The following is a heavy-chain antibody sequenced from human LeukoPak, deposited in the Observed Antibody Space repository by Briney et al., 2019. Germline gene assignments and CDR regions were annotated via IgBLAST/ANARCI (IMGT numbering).Heavy chain of an antibody. CDR1: GYTFTSYG. CDR3: ASFYYDSSGYYYDY. CDR2: IYPNSGNT. J-gene: IGHJ4*02. V-gene: IGHV1-8*03. D-gene: IGHD3-22*01. Sequence: ASVKVSCKASGYTFTSYGISWVRQATGQGLAWVGWIYPNSGNTAYAQKFQGRVTITRNTSIRTAYMDLSSLSSEDTAVYYCASFYYDSSGYYYDYWGQGTLVTVSS.